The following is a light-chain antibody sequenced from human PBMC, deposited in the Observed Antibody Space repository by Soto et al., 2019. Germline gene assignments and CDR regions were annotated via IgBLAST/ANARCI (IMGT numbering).Light chain of an antibody. Sequence: DIPMTQSPSSLSASVGDRVTSTCRASQGISSWLAWYQQKPGKAPKLLLYGASSLQSGVPSRFSGSGSGTEFTLTISSLQPEEFAAYYCQQTYTFPLAFGPGTKVEIK. J-gene: IGKJ3*01. CDR2: GAS. CDR3: QQTYTFPLA. V-gene: IGKV1D-12*01. CDR1: QGISSW.